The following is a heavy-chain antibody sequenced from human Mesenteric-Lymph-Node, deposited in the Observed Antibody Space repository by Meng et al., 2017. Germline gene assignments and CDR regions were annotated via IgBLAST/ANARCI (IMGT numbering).Heavy chain of an antibody. D-gene: IGHD1-26*01. CDR3: ARDIVGAASKFDY. Sequence: QVWQVGARGRKPGASVKVSCKASGYTFTSYAMHWVRQAPGQRPEWMGWINAGNGKIKYSQKVQDRVTITRDTSATTAYMELSSLRSEDTAVYYCARDIVGAASKFDYWGQGTLVTVSS. J-gene: IGHJ4*02. CDR2: INAGNGKI. CDR1: GYTFTSYA. V-gene: IGHV1-3*01.